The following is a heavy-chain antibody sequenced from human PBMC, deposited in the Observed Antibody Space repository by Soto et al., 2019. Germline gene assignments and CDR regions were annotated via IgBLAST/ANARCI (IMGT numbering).Heavy chain of an antibody. Sequence: GGSLRLSCAASDFSFSSYAMHWIRQAPDKGLEWLAVISFDGNIIQYADSVKGRLIISRDNSKNTLYLQMNSLRGDDTAVYYCARTFDTITYYFDYWGQGTLVTVSS. V-gene: IGHV3-30-3*01. J-gene: IGHJ4*02. CDR1: DFSFSSYA. CDR2: ISFDGNII. CDR3: ARTFDTITYYFDY. D-gene: IGHD3-9*01.